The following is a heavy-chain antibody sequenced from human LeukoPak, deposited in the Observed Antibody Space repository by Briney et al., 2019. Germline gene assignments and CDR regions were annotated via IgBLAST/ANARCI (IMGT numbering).Heavy chain of an antibody. CDR2: IYYSGIP. V-gene: IGHV4-59*12. Sequence: SETLSLTCTVSGGSISSYYWSWIRQPPGKGLEWIGYIYYSGIPNYNPSLKSRVTISVDTSKNQFSLKLSSVTAADTAVYYCARGYCTNAVCSLGPTQAWSQGTLVTVSS. CDR3: ARGYCTNAVCSLGPTQA. J-gene: IGHJ4*02. D-gene: IGHD2-8*01. CDR1: GGSISSYY.